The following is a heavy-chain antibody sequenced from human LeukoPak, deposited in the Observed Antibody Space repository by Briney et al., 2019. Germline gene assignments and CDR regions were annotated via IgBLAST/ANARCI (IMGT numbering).Heavy chain of an antibody. J-gene: IGHJ4*02. CDR2: INSGSSTI. V-gene: IGHV3-48*01. CDR1: EFSLRSYS. CDR3: ARDSAGYDY. D-gene: IGHD5-12*01. Sequence: GGSLRLSCGASEFSLRSYSMDWVRQAPGKGLEWVSHINSGSSTIYYADSVKGRFTISRDNAKNSLFLQMNSLRVDDTAIYYCARDSAGYDYWGQGTLVTVSS.